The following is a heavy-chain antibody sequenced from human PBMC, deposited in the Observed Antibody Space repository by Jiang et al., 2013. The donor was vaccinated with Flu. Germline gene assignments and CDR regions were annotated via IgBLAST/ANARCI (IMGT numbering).Heavy chain of an antibody. CDR3: ASGDYYDSSGYYVGFDH. CDR2: IYYSGSS. J-gene: IGHJ4*02. Sequence: KPSQTLSLTCTVSGGSISSGDSYWSWIRQPPGKGLEWIGYIYYSGSSYYNPSLKSRVTISVDTSKNQFSLKLSSVTAADTAVYYCASGDYYDSSGYYVGFDHWGQGALVTVSS. D-gene: IGHD3-22*01. CDR1: GGSISSGDSY. V-gene: IGHV4-30-4*01.